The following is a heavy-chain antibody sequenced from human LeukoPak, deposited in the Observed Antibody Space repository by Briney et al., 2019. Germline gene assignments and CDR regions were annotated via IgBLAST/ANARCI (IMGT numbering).Heavy chain of an antibody. CDR3: ARLNYYDSSFDY. J-gene: IGHJ4*02. Sequence: SETLSLTCTVSGDSISSGDYYWSWLRQPPGKGLEWIGYIYYSGSTYYNPSLKSRVTISVDTSKNQFSLKLSSVTAADTAVYYCARLNYYDSSFDYWGQGTLVTVSS. CDR2: IYYSGST. V-gene: IGHV4-30-4*01. CDR1: GDSISSGDYY. D-gene: IGHD3-22*01.